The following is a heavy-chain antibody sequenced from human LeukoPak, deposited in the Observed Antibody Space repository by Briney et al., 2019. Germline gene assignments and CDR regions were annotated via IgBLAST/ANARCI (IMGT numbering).Heavy chain of an antibody. CDR2: ISCNGGNT. D-gene: IGHD2-15*01. CDR3: AKGGSAGGPNLFDP. J-gene: IGHJ5*02. V-gene: IGHV3-23*01. Sequence: PGGSLRLSCAASGFTFSSYGMRWVRQAPGKGLEWVSAISCNGGNTYYADSVKGRFTISRDTSNNMLFLQMNSLRAGDTAVYYCAKGGSAGGPNLFDPWGQGTLVTVSS. CDR1: GFTFSSYG.